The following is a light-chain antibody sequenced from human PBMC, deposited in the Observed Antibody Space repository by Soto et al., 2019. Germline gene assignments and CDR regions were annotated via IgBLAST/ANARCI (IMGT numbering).Light chain of an antibody. V-gene: IGKV3-11*01. Sequence: EIVLTQSPATLSLSPGERATLSCRASQSVSSYLAWYQHKPGQAPRLLIYGASNRATDIPARFSGRGSGTDFTLSISSLESCDSAVYYCQQRDKWPRTFGQGTKLDIK. CDR3: QQRDKWPRT. J-gene: IGKJ2*01. CDR2: GAS. CDR1: QSVSSY.